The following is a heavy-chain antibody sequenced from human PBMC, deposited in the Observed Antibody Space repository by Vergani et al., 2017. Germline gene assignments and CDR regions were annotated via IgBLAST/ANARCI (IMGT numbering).Heavy chain of an antibody. Sequence: QVQLQESGPGLVKPSQTLSLTCTVSGGSISSGGYYWSWIRQHPGKGLEWIGYIYYSGSTYYNPSLKSRVTISVDTSKNQFSLKLSSVTAADTVVYYCARVPANNWNYVVFNRYFDYWGQGTLVTVSS. V-gene: IGHV4-31*03. CDR2: IYYSGST. CDR3: ARVPANNWNYVVFNRYFDY. J-gene: IGHJ4*02. CDR1: GGSISSGGYY. D-gene: IGHD1-7*01.